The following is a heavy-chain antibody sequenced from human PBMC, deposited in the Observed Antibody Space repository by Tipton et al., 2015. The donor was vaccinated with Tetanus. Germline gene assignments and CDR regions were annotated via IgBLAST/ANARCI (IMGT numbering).Heavy chain of an antibody. CDR1: GFTFSTYW. Sequence: FLRLSCEASGFTFSTYWMHWVRQAPGKGLVWVSRIDSDGSGTTYADSVKGRFTISRDNAKNTLYLQMNSLRAEDTAVYYCAKSLYGGTDYWGQGTLVTVSS. D-gene: IGHD2-2*02. V-gene: IGHV3-74*01. CDR3: AKSLYGGTDY. J-gene: IGHJ4*02. CDR2: IDSDGSGT.